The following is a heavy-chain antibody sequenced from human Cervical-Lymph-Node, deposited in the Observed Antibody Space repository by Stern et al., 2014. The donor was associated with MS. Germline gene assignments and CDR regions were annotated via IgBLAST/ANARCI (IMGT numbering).Heavy chain of an antibody. Sequence: QVQLQESGPGLVKPSGTLSLTCAVSGDSITSNNWWSWVRQSPGQGLEWLGEIYHLGRTNYRPSLQGRVTISADKSKNQFSLRLDSVTAADTALYYCARQHCTTINCENCYFDYWGQGSLVTVSS. D-gene: IGHD2/OR15-2a*01. CDR2: IYHLGRT. V-gene: IGHV4-4*02. J-gene: IGHJ4*02. CDR1: GDSITSNNW. CDR3: ARQHCTTINCENCYFDY.